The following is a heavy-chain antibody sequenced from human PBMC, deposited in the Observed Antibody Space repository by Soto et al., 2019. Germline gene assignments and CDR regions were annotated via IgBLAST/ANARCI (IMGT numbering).Heavy chain of an antibody. D-gene: IGHD3-3*01. V-gene: IGHV3-23*01. CDR1: GFTFSTYA. J-gene: IGHJ4*02. Sequence: VHLLESGGGLVQPGGSLRLSCAASGFTFSTYAMAWVRQAPGKGLEWVSALSGNSGTTYSADSVKGRFTISRDNSRNTLDLQMSSLRADDTALYYCAKGSKFTIFSPNDYWGQGTLVTVSS. CDR3: AKGSKFTIFSPNDY. CDR2: LSGNSGTT.